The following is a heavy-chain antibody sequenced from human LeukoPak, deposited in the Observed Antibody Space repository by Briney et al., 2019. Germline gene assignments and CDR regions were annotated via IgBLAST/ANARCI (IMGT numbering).Heavy chain of an antibody. CDR3: ARQTGDDALDI. CDR2: ISPHSGFT. Sequence: GASVKVSCKASGYTLTGHYIHWVRQAPGQGLEWMGRISPHSGFTMYPQRFQGRVTMTTDTSISTAFLEVRRLRSDDTAAYYCARQTGDDALDIWGQGTMITVCS. V-gene: IGHV1-2*06. D-gene: IGHD7-27*01. J-gene: IGHJ3*02. CDR1: GYTLTGHY.